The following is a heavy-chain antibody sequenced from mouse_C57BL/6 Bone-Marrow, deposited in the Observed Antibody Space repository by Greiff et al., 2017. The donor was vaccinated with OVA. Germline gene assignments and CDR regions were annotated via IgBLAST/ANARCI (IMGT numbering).Heavy chain of an antibody. CDR3: ARGTGITVNYFDY. J-gene: IGHJ2*01. CDR2: IYPGSGST. CDR1: GYTFTSYW. D-gene: IGHD1-1*01. V-gene: IGHV1-55*01. Sequence: VKLQQPGAELVKPGASVKMSCKASGYTFTSYWITWVKQRPGQGLEWIGDIYPGSGSTNYNEKFKSKATLTVDTSSSTAYMQLSSLTSEDSAVYYCARGTGITVNYFDYWGQGTTLTVSS.